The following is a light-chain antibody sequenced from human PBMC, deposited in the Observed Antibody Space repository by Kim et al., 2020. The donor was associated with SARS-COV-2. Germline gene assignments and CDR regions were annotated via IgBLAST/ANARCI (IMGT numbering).Light chain of an antibody. J-gene: IGKJ4*01. CDR1: QSISDQ. V-gene: IGKV3-11*01. Sequence: PGETATLSCRASQSISDQLGWYQQKPGQAPRLLMYDVSNRATGIPARFSGSGSGTDFTLTISSVEPEDFAVFYCQQRSSWPLTFGGGTKVEIK. CDR2: DVS. CDR3: QQRSSWPLT.